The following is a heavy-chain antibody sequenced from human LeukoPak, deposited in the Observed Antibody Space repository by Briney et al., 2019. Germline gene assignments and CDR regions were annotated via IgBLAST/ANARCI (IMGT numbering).Heavy chain of an antibody. V-gene: IGHV3-48*01. CDR3: ARPVVGATTFGY. D-gene: IGHD1-26*01. Sequence: GGSLRLSCAASGLTFSSNSMNWVRQAPGKGLEWVSYISTSSTTIYYADSVKGRFTISRDNAKNSLYLQMNSLRAKDTAVYYCARPVVGATTFGYWGEGTLVTVSP. J-gene: IGHJ4*02. CDR1: GLTFSSNS. CDR2: ISTSSTTI.